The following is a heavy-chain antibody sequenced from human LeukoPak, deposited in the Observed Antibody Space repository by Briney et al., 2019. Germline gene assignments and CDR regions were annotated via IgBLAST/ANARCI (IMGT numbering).Heavy chain of an antibody. CDR1: GFTFSDYH. D-gene: IGHD5/OR15-5a*01. Sequence: PGGSLRLSCAASGFTFSDYHMSWIRQAPGKGLEWISYIYNSGSNVYYADSVKGRFTISRDNAKNSLYLQMTSLRAEDTAVYYRARRVVVSTSHTFDIWGQGTMVTVSS. CDR2: IYNSGSNV. J-gene: IGHJ3*02. V-gene: IGHV3-11*01. CDR3: ARRVVVSTSHTFDI.